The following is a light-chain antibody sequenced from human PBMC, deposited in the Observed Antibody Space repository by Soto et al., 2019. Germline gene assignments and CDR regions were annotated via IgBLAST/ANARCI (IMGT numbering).Light chain of an antibody. CDR1: SSNIGAGYD. CDR2: GNS. J-gene: IGLJ2*01. V-gene: IGLV1-40*01. CDR3: QSYDSSLSGVV. Sequence: QSVLTQPPSVSGAPGQMVTISCTGSSSNIGAGYDVHWYQQLPGTAPKLLIYGNSNRPSGVPDRFSGSKSGTSASLAITGLQDEDEADYYCQSYDSSLSGVVFGGETKVTVL.